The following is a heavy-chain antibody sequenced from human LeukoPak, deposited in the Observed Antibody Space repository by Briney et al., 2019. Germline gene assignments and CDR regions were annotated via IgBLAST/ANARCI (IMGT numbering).Heavy chain of an antibody. CDR3: ARKSPTSGSYGWYFDY. V-gene: IGHV4-59*01. D-gene: IGHD1-26*01. CDR1: GGSISNYY. CDR2: IYHSGAT. J-gene: IGHJ4*02. Sequence: SETLSLTCTVSGGSISNYYWSWIRQPPGKGLEWIGYIYHSGATNYNPSLRSRVTISVGTSNNQFSLNLRSVTAADTAIYYCARKSPTSGSYGWYFDYWGQGALVTVSS.